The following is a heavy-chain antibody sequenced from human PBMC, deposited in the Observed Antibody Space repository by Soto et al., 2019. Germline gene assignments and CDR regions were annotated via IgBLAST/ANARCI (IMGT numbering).Heavy chain of an antibody. Sequence: VGSLRLSCAASGFTFSSYAMSWVRQAPGKGLEWVSAISGSGGSTYYADSVKGRFTISRDNSKNTLYLQMNSLRAEDTAVYYCAKERQRRGYSYGFSDYGMDLWGQGTTVTVSS. D-gene: IGHD5-18*01. J-gene: IGHJ6*02. CDR3: AKERQRRGYSYGFSDYGMDL. V-gene: IGHV3-23*01. CDR1: GFTFSSYA. CDR2: ISGSGGST.